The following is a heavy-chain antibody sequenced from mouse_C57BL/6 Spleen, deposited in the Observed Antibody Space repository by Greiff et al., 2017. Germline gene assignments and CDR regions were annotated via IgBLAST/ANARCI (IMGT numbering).Heavy chain of an antibody. CDR3: ARGTITTVVRGNYFDY. V-gene: IGHV1-72*01. Sequence: QVQLQQPGAELVKPGASVKLSCKASGYTFTSYWMHWVKQRPGRGLEWIGRIDPNSGGTKYNEKFKSKATLTVDKPSSTAYMQLSSLTSEDSAVYYCARGTITTVVRGNYFDYWGQGTTLTVSS. J-gene: IGHJ2*01. CDR1: GYTFTSYW. CDR2: IDPNSGGT. D-gene: IGHD1-1*01.